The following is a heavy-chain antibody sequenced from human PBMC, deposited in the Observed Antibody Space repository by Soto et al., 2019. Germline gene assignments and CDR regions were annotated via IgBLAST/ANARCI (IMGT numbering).Heavy chain of an antibody. CDR3: ARAYDSVCDS. CDR2: INPDTGDR. V-gene: IGHV1-2*02. D-gene: IGHD3-3*01. CDR1: RETLAGSP. J-gene: IGHJ4*02. Sequence: GAPVKLSSKASRETLAGSPRHSVRQAPGQGLEWMGWINPDTGDRNYAQRFQGRLTLTRDTSITTAYMALTRLTSDDTAVYFCARAYDSVCDSWGQGTLVIVTS.